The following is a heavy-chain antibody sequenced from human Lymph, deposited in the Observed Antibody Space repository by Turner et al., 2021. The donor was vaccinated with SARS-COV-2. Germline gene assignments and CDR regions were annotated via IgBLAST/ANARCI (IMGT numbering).Heavy chain of an antibody. J-gene: IGHJ4*02. CDR1: GGNFSSYG. D-gene: IGHD5-18*01. CDR2: IIPILGIA. CDR3: ARCPQYSYDDY. Sequence: QAQLVQSGDEVKKPRYSVKVSCKASGGNFSSYGISWVRQAPGQGLEWMGGIIPILGIANYAQKFQGRVTSTADKSTSTTNMELSSLRSEDTAVYYWARCPQYSYDDYWGQGTLVTVSS. V-gene: IGHV1-69*10.